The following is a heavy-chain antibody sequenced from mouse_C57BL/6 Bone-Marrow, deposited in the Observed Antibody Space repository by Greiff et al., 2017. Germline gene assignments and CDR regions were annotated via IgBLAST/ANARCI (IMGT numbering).Heavy chain of an antibody. Sequence: EVMLVESGGGLVKPGGSLKLSCAASGFTFSSYAMSWVRQTPEKRLEWVATISDGGSYTYYPDNVKGRFTISSDNAKHNLYLQMSHLKSEDTAMYYCARGLSITGDFDYWGQGTTLTVSS. D-gene: IGHD1-1*01. J-gene: IGHJ2*01. V-gene: IGHV5-4*03. CDR2: ISDGGSYT. CDR1: GFTFSSYA. CDR3: ARGLSITGDFDY.